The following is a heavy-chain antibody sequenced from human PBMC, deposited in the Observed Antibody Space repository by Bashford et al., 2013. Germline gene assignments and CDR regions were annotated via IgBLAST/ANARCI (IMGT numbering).Heavy chain of an antibody. J-gene: IGHJ4*02. CDR2: IIPIFGTA. V-gene: IGHV1-69*13. CDR1: GGTFSSYA. CDR3: ARPADSRLYHIAAAGTGFDY. D-gene: IGHD6-13*01. Sequence: SVKVSCKASGGTFSSYAISWVRQAPGQGLEWMGGIIPIFGTANYAQKFQGRVTITADESTSTAYMELSSLRSEDTAVYYCARPADSRLYHIAAAGTGFDYVGPGNLVTVSS.